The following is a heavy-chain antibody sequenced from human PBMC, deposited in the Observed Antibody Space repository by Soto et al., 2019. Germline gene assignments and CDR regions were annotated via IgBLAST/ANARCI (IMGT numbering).Heavy chain of an antibody. CDR2: INHSGST. J-gene: IGHJ4*02. V-gene: IGHV4-39*01. D-gene: IGHD3-3*01. CDR3: ARGSSPWGFLEWLLYDY. CDR1: NGSISNPIYY. Sequence: PSETLSLTCTVSNGSISNPIYYWGWMRQPPGKGLEWIGDINHSGSTNYNPSLQGRVTISVDTSKNQFSPKLSSVTAADTAAYFCARGSSPWGFLEWLLYDYWGQGTLVTVSS.